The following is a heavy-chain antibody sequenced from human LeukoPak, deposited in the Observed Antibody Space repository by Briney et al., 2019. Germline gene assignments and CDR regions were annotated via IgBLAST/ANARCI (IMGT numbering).Heavy chain of an antibody. Sequence: GGPLRLSCAASGFTFSSFAMTWVRQAPGKGLEWVSSITGNHGATYNIDSVKGRFTISRDNSQNTLYLQMNSLRAEDTAVYYCTKDPNGDYVGAFDPWGQRTLVTVSS. CDR3: TKDPNGDYVGAFDP. V-gene: IGHV3-23*01. D-gene: IGHD4-17*01. CDR2: ITGNHGAT. J-gene: IGHJ5*02. CDR1: GFTFSSFA.